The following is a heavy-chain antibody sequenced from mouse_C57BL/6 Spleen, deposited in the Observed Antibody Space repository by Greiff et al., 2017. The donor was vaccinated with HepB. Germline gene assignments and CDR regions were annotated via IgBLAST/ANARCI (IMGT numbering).Heavy chain of an antibody. CDR3: ARSGYYGSSPAFDV. CDR1: GYTFTSYW. Sequence: QVQLKQPGAELVMPGASVKLSCKASGYTFTSYWMHWVKQRPGQGLEWIGEIDPSDSYTNYNQKFKGKSTLTVDKSSSTAYMQLSSLTSEDSAVYYCARSGYYGSSPAFDVWGTGTTVTVSS. V-gene: IGHV1-69*01. CDR2: IDPSDSYT. D-gene: IGHD1-1*01. J-gene: IGHJ1*03.